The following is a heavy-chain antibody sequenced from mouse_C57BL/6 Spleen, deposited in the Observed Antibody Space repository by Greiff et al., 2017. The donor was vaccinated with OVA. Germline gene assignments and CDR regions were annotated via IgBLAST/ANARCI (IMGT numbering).Heavy chain of an antibody. J-gene: IGHJ4*01. Sequence: LMESGPELVKPGASVKISCKASGYTFTDYYINWVKQRPGQGLEWIGWIYPGSGNTKYNEKFKGKATLTVDTSSSTAYMQLSSLTSEDAAVYYCARGDYYAMDYWGQGTSVTVSS. CDR3: ARGDYYAMDY. CDR1: GYTFTDYY. V-gene: IGHV1-84*01. CDR2: IYPGSGNT.